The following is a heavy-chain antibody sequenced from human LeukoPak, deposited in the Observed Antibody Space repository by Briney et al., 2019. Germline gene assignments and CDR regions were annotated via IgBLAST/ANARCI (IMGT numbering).Heavy chain of an antibody. CDR2: IYHSGST. D-gene: IGHD1-1*01. V-gene: IGHV4-38-2*02. J-gene: IGHJ4*02. Sequence: SETLSLTCTVSGYSISSGYYWGWIRPPPGKGLEWIGSIYHSGSTYYNPSLKSRVTISVDTSKNQFSLKLSSVTAADTAVYYCARGVAVPFDYWGQGTLVTVSS. CDR3: ARGVAVPFDY. CDR1: GYSISSGYY.